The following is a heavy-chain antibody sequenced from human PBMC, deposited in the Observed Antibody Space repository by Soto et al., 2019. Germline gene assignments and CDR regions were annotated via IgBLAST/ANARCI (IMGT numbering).Heavy chain of an antibody. D-gene: IGHD2-2*01. V-gene: IGHV1-69*01. CDR3: ARDRGIVVVPAAIEGWFDP. J-gene: IGHJ5*02. Sequence: QVQLVQSGAEVKKPGSSVKVSCKASGGTFSSYAISWVRQAPGQGLEWMGGIIPIFGTANYAQKFQGRVTITADESTSTADMELSSLRSEDTAVYYCARDRGIVVVPAAIEGWFDPWGQGTLVTVSS. CDR1: GGTFSSYA. CDR2: IIPIFGTA.